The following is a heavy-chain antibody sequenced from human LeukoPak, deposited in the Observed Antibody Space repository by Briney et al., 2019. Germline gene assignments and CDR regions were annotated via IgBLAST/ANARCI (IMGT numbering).Heavy chain of an antibody. J-gene: IGHJ3*02. CDR2: IYYSGNT. CDR3: ARHDSSGPYNAFDI. Sequence: SETLSLTCAVYGGSFSGYYWGWIRQPPGKGLEWIGSIYYSGNTYYNPSLKSRVTISVDTSKNQFSLKLSSVTAADTAVYYCARHDSSGPYNAFDIWGQGTMVTVSS. D-gene: IGHD3-22*01. CDR1: GGSFSGYY. V-gene: IGHV4-39*01.